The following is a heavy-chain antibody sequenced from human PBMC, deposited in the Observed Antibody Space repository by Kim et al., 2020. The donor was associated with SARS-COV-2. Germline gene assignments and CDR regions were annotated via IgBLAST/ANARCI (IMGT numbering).Heavy chain of an antibody. J-gene: IGHJ4*02. CDR2: IYYSGST. V-gene: IGHV4-39*01. CDR1: GGSISSSSYY. CDR3: ARQTRRGLQLHGVYYFDY. Sequence: SETLSLTCTASGGSISSSSYYWGWIRQPPGKGLEWIGSIYYSGSTYYNPSLKSRVTISVDTSKNQFSLKLSSVTAADTAVYYCARQTRRGLQLHGVYYFDYWGQGTLVTVSS. D-gene: IGHD5-12*01.